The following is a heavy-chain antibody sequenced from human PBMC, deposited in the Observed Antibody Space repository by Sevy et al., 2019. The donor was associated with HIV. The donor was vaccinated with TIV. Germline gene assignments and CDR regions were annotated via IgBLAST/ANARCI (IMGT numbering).Heavy chain of an antibody. CDR2: ISYDGSNK. CDR1: GFTFSSYG. D-gene: IGHD6-13*01. CDR3: AKSLGKSRDDY. Sequence: GGSLRLSCAASGFTFSSYGMHWVRQAPGKGLEWVAVISYDGSNKYYADSVMGRFTISRDNSKNTLYLQMNSLRAEDTAVYYCAKSLGKSRDDYWGQGTLVTVSS. J-gene: IGHJ4*02. V-gene: IGHV3-30*18.